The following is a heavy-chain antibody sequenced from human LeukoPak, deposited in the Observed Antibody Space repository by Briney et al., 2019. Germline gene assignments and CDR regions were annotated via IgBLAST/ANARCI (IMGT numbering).Heavy chain of an antibody. CDR1: GGSISSYY. D-gene: IGHD3-3*01. J-gene: IGHJ5*02. Sequence: PSETLSLTCTVSGGSISSYYWSWIRQPPGKGLEWIGYIYYSGSTNYNPSLKSRVTISVDTSKNQFSLKLSSVTAADTAVYYCARGYPGWTYYDFWSGYQRFDPWGQGPLVTVSS. CDR3: ARGYPGWTYYDFWSGYQRFDP. CDR2: IYYSGST. V-gene: IGHV4-59*01.